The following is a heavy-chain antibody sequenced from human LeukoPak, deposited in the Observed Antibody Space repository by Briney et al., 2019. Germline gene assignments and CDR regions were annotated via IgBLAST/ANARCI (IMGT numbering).Heavy chain of an antibody. V-gene: IGHV1-2*06. D-gene: IGHD6-13*01. CDR2: INPNSGGT. Sequence: EASAKVSCKASGYTFTGYYMHWVRQAPGQGLEWMGRINPNSGGTNYAQKFQGRVTMTRDTSISTAYMELSRLRSDDTAVYYCASMPSDSWDKNWFDPWGQGTLVTVSS. CDR1: GYTFTGYY. J-gene: IGHJ5*02. CDR3: ASMPSDSWDKNWFDP.